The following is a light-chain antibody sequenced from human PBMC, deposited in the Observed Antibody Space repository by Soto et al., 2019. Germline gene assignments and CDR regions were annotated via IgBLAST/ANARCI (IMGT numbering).Light chain of an antibody. Sequence: QSALTQPPSASGSPEQSVTISCTGTSSDVGGYEYVSWYQQHPGKAPKLIIYEVTKRPSGVPDRFSGSKSGNTASLTVSGLQAEDEADYYCSSYAGSHPYVFGTGTKVTVL. V-gene: IGLV2-8*01. J-gene: IGLJ1*01. CDR3: SSYAGSHPYV. CDR1: SSDVGGYEY. CDR2: EVT.